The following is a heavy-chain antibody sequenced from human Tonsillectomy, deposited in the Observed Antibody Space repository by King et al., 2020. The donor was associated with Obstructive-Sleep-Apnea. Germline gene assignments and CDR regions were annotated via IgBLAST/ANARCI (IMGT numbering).Heavy chain of an antibody. CDR3: ASAPPYYYDSSGQMRGFDY. CDR1: GFTFSSYA. CDR2: ISYDGSNK. J-gene: IGHJ4*02. V-gene: IGHV3-30*04. Sequence: VQLVESGGGVVQPGRSLRLSCAASGFTFSSYAMHWVRQAPGKGLEWVAVISYDGSNKYYADSVKGRFTISRDNSKNTLYLQMNSLRAEDTAVYYCASAPPYYYDSSGQMRGFDYWGQGTLVTVSA. D-gene: IGHD3-22*01.